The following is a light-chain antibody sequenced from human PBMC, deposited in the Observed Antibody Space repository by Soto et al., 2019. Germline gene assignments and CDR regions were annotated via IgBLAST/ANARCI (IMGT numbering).Light chain of an antibody. Sequence: QSALTQPPSVSGAPGQRVTISCTGGSSNIGAGYDVHWYQQLPGTAPKLLIYGNSNRPSGVPDRFSGSKSGTSASLAITGLQAEDEADYYCQSYDSSLSGRWVFGGGTKVTVL. CDR3: QSYDSSLSGRWV. J-gene: IGLJ3*02. V-gene: IGLV1-40*01. CDR1: SSNIGAGYD. CDR2: GNS.